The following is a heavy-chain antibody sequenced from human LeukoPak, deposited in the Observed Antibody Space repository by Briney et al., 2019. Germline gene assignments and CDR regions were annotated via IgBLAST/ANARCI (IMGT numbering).Heavy chain of an antibody. CDR3: AKGAGNTIFGVVINYYYMDV. V-gene: IGHV3-23*01. J-gene: IGHJ6*03. CDR2: ISGSGGST. CDR1: GFTFSSYA. D-gene: IGHD3-3*01. Sequence: PGGSLRLSCAASGFTFSSYAMSWVRQAPGKGLEWVSAISGSGGSTYYADSVKGRFTISRDNSKNTLYLQMNSLRAEDTVVYYCAKGAGNTIFGVVINYYYMDVWGKGTTVTVSS.